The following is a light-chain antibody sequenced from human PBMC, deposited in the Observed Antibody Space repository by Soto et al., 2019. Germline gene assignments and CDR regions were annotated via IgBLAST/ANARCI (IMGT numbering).Light chain of an antibody. V-gene: IGKV1-39*01. CDR1: QGISTY. J-gene: IGKJ1*01. CDR3: QQSYSTLTWT. Sequence: IRMPPFPSSLSASIVYRFPLTCISSQGISTYLAWYQPNPGKAPKLLIYAASSLQSRVPSRFSGSGSGTDFTLTISSLQPEDFATYYCQQSYSTLTWTFGQGNKVDIK. CDR2: AAS.